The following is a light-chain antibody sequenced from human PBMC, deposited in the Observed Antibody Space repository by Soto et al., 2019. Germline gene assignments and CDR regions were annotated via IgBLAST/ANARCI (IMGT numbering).Light chain of an antibody. J-gene: IGKJ1*01. CDR1: QGISSY. Sequence: IRMTQSPSSLSASTGDRVTITCRASQGISSYLAWYQQKPGKAPKLLIYAASTLQSGVPSRFSGSGSGTDFPLTISCLQSEDFATYYCQQYYSYPRTFGQGTKVDIK. CDR3: QQYYSYPRT. V-gene: IGKV1-8*01. CDR2: AAS.